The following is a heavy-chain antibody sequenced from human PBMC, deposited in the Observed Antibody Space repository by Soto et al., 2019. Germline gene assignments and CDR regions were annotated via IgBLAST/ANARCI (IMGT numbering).Heavy chain of an antibody. CDR2: IIPIFGTT. CDR3: AKDRGGTGWPFDH. CDR1: GGTFTNYA. D-gene: IGHD6-19*01. Sequence: SVKVSCKASGGTFTNYAVSWLRQAPGQGLEWMGDIIPIFGTTNYAQKFQGRVTIAADESTSTGYMELTNLRSEDTALYYCAKDRGGTGWPFDHWGQGTLVTVSS. V-gene: IGHV1-69*13. J-gene: IGHJ4*02.